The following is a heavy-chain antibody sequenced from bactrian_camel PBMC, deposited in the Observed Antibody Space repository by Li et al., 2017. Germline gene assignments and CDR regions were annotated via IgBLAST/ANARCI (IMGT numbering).Heavy chain of an antibody. CDR1: GYSYGVNC. Sequence: HVQLVESGGASVRDGGSLTLSCVASGYSYGVNCMAWFRQAPGKEREGVARIATGSGNTYYADSVKGRFTISQDNAKNTVYLQMNSLKPEDTAMYYCAAGWSYGVGTLLRRHYDYWGQGTQVTVS. J-gene: IGHJ4*01. CDR3: AAGWSYGVGTLLRRHYDY. D-gene: IGHD5*01. CDR2: IATGSGNT. V-gene: IGHV3S1*01.